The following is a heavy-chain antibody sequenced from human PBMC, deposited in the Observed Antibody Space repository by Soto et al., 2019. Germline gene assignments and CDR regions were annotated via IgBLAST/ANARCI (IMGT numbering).Heavy chain of an antibody. CDR1: GGSISTSYYY. CDR3: ARQAGAFGYYMDV. Sequence: SETLSLTCTVSGGSISTSYYYWGWIRQSPGKGLEWIGAIYYTGSTYYNPPLQSRATISVDTSKNQFSLKMSSVTAADTAVYFCARQAGAFGYYMDVWGKGPTVTVSS. J-gene: IGHJ6*03. V-gene: IGHV4-39*01. D-gene: IGHD3-16*01. CDR2: IYYTGST.